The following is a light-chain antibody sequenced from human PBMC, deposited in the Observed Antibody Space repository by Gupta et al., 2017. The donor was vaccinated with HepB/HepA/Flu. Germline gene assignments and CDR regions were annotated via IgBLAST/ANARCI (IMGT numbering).Light chain of an antibody. CDR3: QKESSSSWT. CDR1: QIISDL. J-gene: IGKJ1*01. Sequence: DIQMTQSPSTLSASVGDRVTITCRASQIISDLLAWYQQKPGKAPNLLIYKASTLQSGVPSRFSGSGSGTEFTLTISSPQPDDFATYYCQKESSSSWTFGQGTKVEIK. CDR2: KAS. V-gene: IGKV1-5*03.